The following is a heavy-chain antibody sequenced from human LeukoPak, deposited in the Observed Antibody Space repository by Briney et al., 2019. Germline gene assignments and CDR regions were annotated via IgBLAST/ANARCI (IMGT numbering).Heavy chain of an antibody. J-gene: IGHJ3*02. CDR2: ISSSSSYI. D-gene: IGHD2-2*01. V-gene: IGHV3-21*04. CDR3: ARRWIYCSSTSCYPGHAFDI. Sequence: GGSLRLSCAASGFTFSSYSMNWVRQAPGKGLEWVSSISSSSSYIYYADSVKGRFTISRDNAKNSLYLQMNSLRAEDTAVYYCARRWIYCSSTSCYPGHAFDIWGQGTMVTVSS. CDR1: GFTFSSYS.